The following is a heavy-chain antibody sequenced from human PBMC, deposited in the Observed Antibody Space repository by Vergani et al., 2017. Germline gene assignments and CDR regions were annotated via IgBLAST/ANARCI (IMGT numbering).Heavy chain of an antibody. CDR1: GGSISSSNW. J-gene: IGHJ4*02. Sequence: QVQLQESGPGLVKPSGTLSLTCAVSGGSISSSNWWSWVRQPPGKGLEWIGEIYHSGSTNYNPSLKSRVTISVDKSTNQFSLKLSSVTAADTAVYYCASEGYYDSSGYYEPTLAFDYWGQGTLVTVSS. CDR2: IYHSGST. V-gene: IGHV4-4*02. D-gene: IGHD3-22*01. CDR3: ASEGYYDSSGYYEPTLAFDY.